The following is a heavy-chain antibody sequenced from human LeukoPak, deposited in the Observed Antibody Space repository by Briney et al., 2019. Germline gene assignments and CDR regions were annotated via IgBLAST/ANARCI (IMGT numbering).Heavy chain of an antibody. CDR3: AHYYYDTSGFDY. CDR2: IYWDDNK. Sequence: SGPTLVNPTQTLTLTCTFSGFSLSTSGVGVGWIRQPPGKALEWLALIYWDDNKRYSPSLKSRLIITKDTSKNQVVLTMTNMDPVDTATYYCAHYYYDTSGFDYWGQGTLVTVSS. V-gene: IGHV2-5*02. D-gene: IGHD3-22*01. J-gene: IGHJ4*02. CDR1: GFSLSTSGVG.